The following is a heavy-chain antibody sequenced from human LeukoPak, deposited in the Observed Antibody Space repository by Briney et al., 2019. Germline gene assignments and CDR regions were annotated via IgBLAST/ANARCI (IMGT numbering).Heavy chain of an antibody. CDR3: AKVVVVPAATELRY. Sequence: GGSLRLSCAASGFTFSSYGMHWVRQAPGKGLEWVAFIRYDGSNKYYADSVKGRFTISRDNSKNTLYLQMNSLRAEDTAVYYCAKVVVVPAATELRYWGQGTLVTVPS. CDR1: GFTFSSYG. CDR2: IRYDGSNK. V-gene: IGHV3-30*02. D-gene: IGHD2-2*01. J-gene: IGHJ4*02.